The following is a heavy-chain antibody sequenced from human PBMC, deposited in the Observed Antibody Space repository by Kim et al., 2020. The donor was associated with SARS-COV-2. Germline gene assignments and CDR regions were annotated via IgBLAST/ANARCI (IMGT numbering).Heavy chain of an antibody. Sequence: DGSHKCYVDSVKGRFIISRDNTKNSLYLQMNSLRAEDTAVYYCASPIIDPWGQGTLVTVSS. CDR3: ASPIIDP. J-gene: IGHJ5*02. CDR2: DGSHK. V-gene: IGHV3-7*01.